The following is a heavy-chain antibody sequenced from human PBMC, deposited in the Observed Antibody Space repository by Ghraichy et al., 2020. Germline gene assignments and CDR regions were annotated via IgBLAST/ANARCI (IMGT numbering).Heavy chain of an antibody. Sequence: GGSLRLSCAASGFTFSSYGMHWVRQAPGKGLEWVAVIWYDGSNKYYADSVKGRFTISRDNSKNTLYLQMNSLRAEDTAVYYCARDMGGYCSSTSCYEASSGYYYYYGMDVWGQGTTVTVSS. CDR3: ARDMGGYCSSTSCYEASSGYYYYYGMDV. CDR1: GFTFSSYG. D-gene: IGHD2-2*01. J-gene: IGHJ6*02. V-gene: IGHV3-33*01. CDR2: IWYDGSNK.